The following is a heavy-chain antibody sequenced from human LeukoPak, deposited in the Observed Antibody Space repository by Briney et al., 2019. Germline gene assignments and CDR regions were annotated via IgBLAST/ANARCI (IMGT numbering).Heavy chain of an antibody. D-gene: IGHD1-26*01. Sequence: SGGSLRLSCAASGFTLSSYAMSWVRQPPGKGLDWVSAISGSGGSTYYADSVKGRFTISRDNSKNTLYLQMNSLRAEDTAVYYCAKDRFASGDFDYWGQGTLVTVSS. J-gene: IGHJ4*02. CDR3: AKDRFASGDFDY. CDR1: GFTLSSYA. V-gene: IGHV3-23*01. CDR2: ISGSGGST.